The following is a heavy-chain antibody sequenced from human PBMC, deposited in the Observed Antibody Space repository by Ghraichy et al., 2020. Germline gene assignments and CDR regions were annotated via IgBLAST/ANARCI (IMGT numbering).Heavy chain of an antibody. CDR2: IYTSGST. V-gene: IGHV4-61*02. D-gene: IGHD2-15*01. J-gene: IGHJ4*02. CDR3: ARGGYCSGGSCYFTTSFDY. Sequence: SETLSLTCTVSGGSISSGSYYWSWIRQPAGKGLEWIGRIYTSGSTNYNPSLKSRVTISVDTSKNQFSLKLSSVTAADTAVYYCARGGYCSGGSCYFTTSFDYWGQGTLVTVSS. CDR1: GGSISSGSYY.